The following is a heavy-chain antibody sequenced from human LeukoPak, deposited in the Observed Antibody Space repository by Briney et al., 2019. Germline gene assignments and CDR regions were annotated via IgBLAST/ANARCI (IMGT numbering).Heavy chain of an antibody. D-gene: IGHD3-10*01. CDR3: AREEMVRGVIIGRFDAFDI. Sequence: GRSLRLSCAASGFTFSSYGMHWVRQAPGKGLEWVAVIWYDGSNKYYADSVKGRFTISRDNSKNTLYLQMSSLRAEDTAVYYCAREEMVRGVIIGRFDAFDIWGQGTMVTVSS. J-gene: IGHJ3*02. V-gene: IGHV3-33*01. CDR2: IWYDGSNK. CDR1: GFTFSSYG.